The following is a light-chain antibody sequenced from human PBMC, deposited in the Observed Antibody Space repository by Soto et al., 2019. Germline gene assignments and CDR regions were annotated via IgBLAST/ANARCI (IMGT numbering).Light chain of an antibody. CDR2: DAS. J-gene: IGKJ4*01. CDR3: RKFHNLPLT. CDR1: QGIRKY. Sequence: DIQMTQSPSSLSASVGDRVTSTCQASQGIRKYLSWYQRKPGQAPKLLIYDASNLQKEAQSRFSPSESGTDFTYTITGLQPQDIATCHCRKFHNLPLTFGGGTKVEIK. V-gene: IGKV1-33*01.